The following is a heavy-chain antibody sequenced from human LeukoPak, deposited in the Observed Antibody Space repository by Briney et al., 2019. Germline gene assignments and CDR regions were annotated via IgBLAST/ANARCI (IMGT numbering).Heavy chain of an antibody. CDR1: GCTFSSYA. CDR2: IIPIFGTA. CDR3: ASPTSNDYGDYGVFDH. D-gene: IGHD4-17*01. V-gene: IGHV1-69*13. Sequence: SVKVSCKASGCTFSSYAISWVRQAPGQGLEWMGGIIPIFGTANYAQNFQGRVTITADESTSTAYMELSSLRSEDTAVYYCASPTSNDYGDYGVFDHWGQGTLVTVSS. J-gene: IGHJ4*02.